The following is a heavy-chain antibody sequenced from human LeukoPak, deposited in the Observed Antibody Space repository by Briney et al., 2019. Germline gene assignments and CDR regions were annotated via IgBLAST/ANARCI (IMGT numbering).Heavy chain of an antibody. CDR2: IIPIFGTA. J-gene: IGHJ4*02. D-gene: IGHD3-10*01. V-gene: IGHV1-69*13. CDR3: ARSFYYGSGFDY. CDR1: GGTFSSYA. Sequence: SVKVSCKASGGTFSSYAISWVRQAPGQGLEWMGGIIPIFGTANYAQKFQGRVTITADESTSTAYMELSSLRSEDTAVYYCARSFYYGSGFDYWGQGTLVTVSS.